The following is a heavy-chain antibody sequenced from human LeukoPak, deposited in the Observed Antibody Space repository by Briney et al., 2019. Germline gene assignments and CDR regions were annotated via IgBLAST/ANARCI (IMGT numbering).Heavy chain of an antibody. CDR1: GGSISSYY. V-gene: IGHV4-59*01. CDR2: IYYSGST. CDR3: ARLDPGGNWAYYLDY. J-gene: IGHJ4*02. Sequence: PSETLSLTCTVSGGSISSYYWSWIRQPPGKGLEWIGYIYYSGSTNYNPSLKSRVTISVDTSKNQFSLKLSSVTAADTAVYYCARLDPGGNWAYYLDYWGQGTLVTVSS. D-gene: IGHD4-23*01.